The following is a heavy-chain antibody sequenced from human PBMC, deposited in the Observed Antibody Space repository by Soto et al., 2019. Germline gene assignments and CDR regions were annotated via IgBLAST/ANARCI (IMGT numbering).Heavy chain of an antibody. CDR2: MNPNSGNT. V-gene: IGHV1-8*01. Sequence: QVQLVQSGAEVKKPGASVKVSCKASGYTFTSYDINWVRQATGQGLEWMGWMNPNSGNTGYAQKFQGRVTMTRNTSRSTAYMERSSLRSEDTAVYYCARGHDYEVYYYSGMDVWGQGTTVTVSS. J-gene: IGHJ6*02. D-gene: IGHD4-17*01. CDR1: GYTFTSYD. CDR3: ARGHDYEVYYYSGMDV.